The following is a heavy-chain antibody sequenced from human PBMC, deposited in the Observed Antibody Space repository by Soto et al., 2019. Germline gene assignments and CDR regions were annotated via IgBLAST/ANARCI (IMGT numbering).Heavy chain of an antibody. V-gene: IGHV3-30-3*01. Sequence: GGSLRLSCAASGFTFRNHAMHWVRQAPGKGLEWVAVISYDGSNKYYADSVKGRFTISRDNSKNTLYLQMNSLRAEDSAMYYCARKEYSNQYFDYWGQGTLVTVSS. CDR3: ARKEYSNQYFDY. CDR2: ISYDGSNK. CDR1: GFTFRNHA. D-gene: IGHD4-4*01. J-gene: IGHJ4*02.